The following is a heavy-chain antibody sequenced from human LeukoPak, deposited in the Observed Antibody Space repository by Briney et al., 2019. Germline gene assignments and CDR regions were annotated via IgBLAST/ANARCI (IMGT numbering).Heavy chain of an antibody. J-gene: IGHJ4*02. Sequence: GGSLRLSCAASGFTFSSYSMNWVRQAPGKGLEWVSYISSSSSTIYYADSVKGRFTISRDNAKNSLYLQMNSLRAEDTAVYYCASYSGRGSYWGQGTLVTVSS. CDR2: ISSSSSTI. CDR1: GFTFSSYS. V-gene: IGHV3-48*01. CDR3: ASYSGRGSY. D-gene: IGHD1-26*01.